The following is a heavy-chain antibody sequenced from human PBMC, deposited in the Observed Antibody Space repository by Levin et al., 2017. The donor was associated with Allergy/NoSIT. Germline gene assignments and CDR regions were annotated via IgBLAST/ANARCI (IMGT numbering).Heavy chain of an antibody. Sequence: GESLKISCKASGYTFTSYAMNWVRQAPGQGLEWMGWINTNTGNPTYAQGFTGRFVFSLDTSVSTAYLQISSLKAEDTAVYYCARGHDYGDASGAFDIWGQGTMVTVSS. CDR3: ARGHDYGDASGAFDI. V-gene: IGHV7-4-1*02. D-gene: IGHD4-17*01. CDR2: INTNTGNP. CDR1: GYTFTSYA. J-gene: IGHJ3*02.